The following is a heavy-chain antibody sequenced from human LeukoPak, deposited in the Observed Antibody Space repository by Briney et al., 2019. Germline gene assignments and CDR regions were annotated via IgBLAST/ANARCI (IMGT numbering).Heavy chain of an antibody. CDR1: GGSISSYY. Sequence: SETLSLTCTVSGGSISSYYWSWIRQPPGKGLEWIGYIYYSGSTNYNPSLKSRVTISVDTSKNQFSLKLSSVTAADTAVYYCARGMWDIVVVPAGPSSGNWFDPWGQGTLVTVSS. D-gene: IGHD2-2*01. CDR2: IYYSGST. J-gene: IGHJ5*02. V-gene: IGHV4-59*12. CDR3: ARGMWDIVVVPAGPSSGNWFDP.